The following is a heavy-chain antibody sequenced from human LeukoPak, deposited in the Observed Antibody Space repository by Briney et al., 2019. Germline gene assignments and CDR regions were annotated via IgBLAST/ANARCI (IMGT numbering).Heavy chain of an antibody. CDR3: ARGMGYCRSTSCYALDY. CDR1: GFTFSSYA. D-gene: IGHD2-2*01. J-gene: IGHJ4*02. Sequence: TGGSLRLSCAASGFTFSSYAMHWVRQAPGKGLEWVAVISYDGSNKYYADSVKGRFTISRDSSKNTLYLQMNSLRAEDTAVYYCARGMGYCRSTSCYALDYWGQGTLVTVSS. V-gene: IGHV3-30*04. CDR2: ISYDGSNK.